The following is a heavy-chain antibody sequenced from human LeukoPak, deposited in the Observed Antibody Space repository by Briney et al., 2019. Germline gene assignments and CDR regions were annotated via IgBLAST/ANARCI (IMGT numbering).Heavy chain of an antibody. V-gene: IGHV3-7*01. J-gene: IGHJ4*02. CDR3: AREDGYCSGGNCYSYFDF. Sequence: PGGSLRLSCAASGFTFSHFWMSWVRQAPGKGLEWVAYIKKTGSETYYVDSVKGRFTITRDNTRSSLFLQMYSLRAEDTAVYFCAREDGYCSGGNCYSYFDFWGQGTLVTVS. D-gene: IGHD2-15*01. CDR2: IKKTGSET. CDR1: GFTFSHFW.